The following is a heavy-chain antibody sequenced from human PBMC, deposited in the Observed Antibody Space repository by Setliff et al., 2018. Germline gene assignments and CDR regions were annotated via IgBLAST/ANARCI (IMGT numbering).Heavy chain of an antibody. J-gene: IGHJ4*02. CDR1: GGSISSHY. CDR3: ARVELGNDY. V-gene: IGHV4-59*11. Sequence: SETLSLTCTVSGGSISSHYWSWIRQPPGKGLEWIGSIYYSGSTNYNPSLKSRVTISVDTSKNQFSLKLSSVTAADTAVYYCARVELGNDYWGQGTLVTVSS. D-gene: IGHD7-27*01. CDR2: IYYSGST.